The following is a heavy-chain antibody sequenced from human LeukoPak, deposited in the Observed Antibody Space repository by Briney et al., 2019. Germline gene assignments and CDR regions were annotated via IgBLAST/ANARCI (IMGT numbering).Heavy chain of an antibody. V-gene: IGHV1-69*13. CDR3: ARHQTFGGVIVPLDY. CDR1: GGTFSSYA. Sequence: ASVKVSCKASGGTFSSYAISWVRQAPGQGLEWMGGIIPIFGTANYAQKFQGRVTITADESTSTAYMELSSLRSEDTAVYYCARHQTFGGVIVPLDYWGQGTLVTVSS. J-gene: IGHJ4*02. D-gene: IGHD3-16*02. CDR2: IIPIFGTA.